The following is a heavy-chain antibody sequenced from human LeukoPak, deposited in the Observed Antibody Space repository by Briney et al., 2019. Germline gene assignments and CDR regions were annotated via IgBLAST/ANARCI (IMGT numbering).Heavy chain of an antibody. CDR3: ARAPSEIGGYYPEYFRH. CDR2: IKSDGST. J-gene: IGHJ1*01. D-gene: IGHD3-22*01. CDR1: GFTFSSYA. Sequence: GGSLRLSCAASGFTFSSYAMHWVRQAPGKGLVWVSRIKSDGSTNYADSVKGRFTISRDNAKNTVSLQMNSLRPEDTGVYYCARAPSEIGGYYPEYFRHWGQGTLVTVSS. V-gene: IGHV3-74*01.